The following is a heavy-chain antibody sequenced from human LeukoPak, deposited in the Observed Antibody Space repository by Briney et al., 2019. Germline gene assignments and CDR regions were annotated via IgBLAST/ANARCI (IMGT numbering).Heavy chain of an antibody. D-gene: IGHD3-3*01. J-gene: IGHJ4*02. Sequence: SVKVSCKASVGTSSSYTIVWGRQAPGQERELMGRIIAALRRTHYAQKFQDRVTLTEDRSRTTAYMELRSLSSEDTAMYYCGRSESDFFVDYWGQGTLVTVSS. CDR3: GRSESDFFVDY. CDR2: IIAALRRT. CDR1: VGTSSSYT. V-gene: IGHV1-69*02.